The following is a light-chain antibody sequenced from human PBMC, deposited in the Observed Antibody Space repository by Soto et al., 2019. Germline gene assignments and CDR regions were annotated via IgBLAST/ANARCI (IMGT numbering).Light chain of an antibody. Sequence: DIQMTQSPSSLSASPGDRVTITCRASQSISNYLNWYQQKPGKAPNLLIYAASSLHIGVPSRCSGSGSGTDFTLTISNLQPDDFATYYCQQSYRTTTFGQGTKVEIK. CDR2: AAS. CDR3: QQSYRTTT. V-gene: IGKV1-39*01. J-gene: IGKJ1*01. CDR1: QSISNY.